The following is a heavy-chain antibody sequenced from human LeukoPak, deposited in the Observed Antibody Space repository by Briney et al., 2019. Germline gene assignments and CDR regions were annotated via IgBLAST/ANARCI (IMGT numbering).Heavy chain of an antibody. J-gene: IGHJ4*02. Sequence: GGSLRLSCAASGFTFSSYAMSWVRQAPEKGLEWVSTITGRATNTYYAPSGKGRLTLSRDNYKNTLYLQMDSLRAEDTARYFCARVWYIKYDIHSWGQGTLVTVPS. V-gene: IGHV3-23*01. D-gene: IGHD2/OR15-2a*01. CDR1: GFTFSSYA. CDR3: ARVWYIKYDIHS. CDR2: ITGRATNT.